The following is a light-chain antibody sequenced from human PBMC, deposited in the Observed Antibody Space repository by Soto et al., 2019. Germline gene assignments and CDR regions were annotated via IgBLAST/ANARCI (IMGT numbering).Light chain of an antibody. CDR1: QTVGKNY. CDR2: GAS. CDR3: QQYATDPLT. Sequence: EIVLTQSPGTLYFSPWEGATPPRRPSQTVGKNYLAWYQQKSGQAPRLLIHGASNRATGIPERFSGSGSGTDFTLTISRLEPEDFVAYYCQQYATDPLTFGGGTKVDIK. J-gene: IGKJ4*01. V-gene: IGKV3-20*01.